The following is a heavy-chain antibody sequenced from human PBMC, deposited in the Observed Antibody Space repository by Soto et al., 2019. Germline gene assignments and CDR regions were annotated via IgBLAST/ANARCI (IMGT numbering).Heavy chain of an antibody. CDR2: TSYDGTNK. CDR1: GFTFSTHG. V-gene: IGHV3-30*18. J-gene: IGHJ6*02. D-gene: IGHD2-15*01. Sequence: GGSLRLSCEVSGFTFSTHGMHWVRQAPGKGLEWVAGTSYDGTNKYYARSVQGRYTISRENSMKTLYLQMNSLRTEDTAVYYCAKDLSGARWYYDALDVWGQGTTVTVSS. CDR3: AKDLSGARWYYDALDV.